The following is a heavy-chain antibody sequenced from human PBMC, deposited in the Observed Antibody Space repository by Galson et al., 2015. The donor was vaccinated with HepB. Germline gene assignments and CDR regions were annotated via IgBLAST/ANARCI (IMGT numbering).Heavy chain of an antibody. Sequence: QSGAEVKKPGESLTISCQTSGYRFTAYWITWVRQTPGRGLEWMGRIDPHDSYTNYSPSFQGHVNISVDKSINTAYLQINSLETSDTAIYYCARQDDTMIRGTIIAWFDPWGQGTQVTVSS. CDR1: GYRFTAYW. J-gene: IGHJ5*02. V-gene: IGHV5-10-1*01. CDR2: IDPHDSYT. D-gene: IGHD1-7*01. CDR3: ARQDDTMIRGTIIAWFDP.